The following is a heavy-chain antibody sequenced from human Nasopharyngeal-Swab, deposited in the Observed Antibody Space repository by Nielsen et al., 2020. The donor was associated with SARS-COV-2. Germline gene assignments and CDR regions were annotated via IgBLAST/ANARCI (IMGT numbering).Heavy chain of an antibody. D-gene: IGHD2-15*01. V-gene: IGHV1-69*06. J-gene: IGHJ5*02. CDR1: GGTFSSYA. Sequence: SVKVSCKASGGTFSSYAISWVRQAPGQGLEWMGGIIPIFGTANYAQKFQGRVTITADKSTSTAYMELSSLRSEDTAVYYCAREKGYCSGGSCYNWFDPWGQGTLVTRLL. CDR2: IIPIFGTA. CDR3: AREKGYCSGGSCYNWFDP.